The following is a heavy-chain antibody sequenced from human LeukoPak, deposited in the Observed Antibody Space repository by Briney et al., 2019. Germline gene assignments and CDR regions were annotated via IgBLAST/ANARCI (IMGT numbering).Heavy chain of an antibody. Sequence: SSETLSLTCTVSGGSISSSSFYWGWIRQPPGKGLEWIGSIYYSGNTYYNPSLKSRVTISVDTSKNQFSLKLSSVTAADTAVYYCARLNQGNRSDYWGQGTLVTVSS. CDR1: GGSISSSSFY. CDR3: ARLNQGNRSDY. D-gene: IGHD1-14*01. J-gene: IGHJ4*02. CDR2: IYYSGNT. V-gene: IGHV4-39*01.